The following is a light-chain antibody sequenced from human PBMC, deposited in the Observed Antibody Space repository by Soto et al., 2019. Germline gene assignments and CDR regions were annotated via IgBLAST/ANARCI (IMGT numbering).Light chain of an antibody. J-gene: IGKJ1*01. V-gene: IGKV4-1*01. Sequence: DIVMTQSPDSLAVSLGERATINSKSSQSVFPGSNNKNYLAWFQQKPGQPPKLLIYGASTRDSGVPDRFSGSGSGTDFTLTISSLQAEDVAVYYCQQYHSTPWTFGQGTKVHIK. CDR3: QQYHSTPWT. CDR2: GAS. CDR1: QSVFPGSNNKNY.